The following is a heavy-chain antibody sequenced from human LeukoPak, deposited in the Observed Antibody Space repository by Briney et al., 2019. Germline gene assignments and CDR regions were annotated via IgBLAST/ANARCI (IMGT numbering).Heavy chain of an antibody. V-gene: IGHV4-34*01. CDR3: ARVGYCSSTSCLADDY. J-gene: IGHJ4*02. CDR2: INHSGST. CDR1: GGSFSGYY. D-gene: IGHD2-2*01. Sequence: SETLSLTCAVYGGSFSGYYWSWIRQPPGKGLEWIGEINHSGSTNYNPSLKSRVTMSVDTSKNQFSLKLSSVTAADTAVYYCARVGYCSSTSCLADDYWGQGTLVTVSS.